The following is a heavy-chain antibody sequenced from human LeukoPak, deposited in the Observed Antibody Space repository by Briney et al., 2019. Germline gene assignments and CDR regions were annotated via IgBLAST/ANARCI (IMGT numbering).Heavy chain of an antibody. V-gene: IGHV3-21*01. CDR3: ARGVTMVSAEYFQH. D-gene: IGHD3-10*01. Sequence: PGGSLRLSCAASGFTFSNYSMNWVRQAPGKGLEWVSSISSSSSYIYYADSVKGRFTISRDNAKNSLYLQMNSLRAEDAAVYYCARGVTMVSAEYFQHWGQGTLVTVSS. CDR2: ISSSSSYI. CDR1: GFTFSNYS. J-gene: IGHJ1*01.